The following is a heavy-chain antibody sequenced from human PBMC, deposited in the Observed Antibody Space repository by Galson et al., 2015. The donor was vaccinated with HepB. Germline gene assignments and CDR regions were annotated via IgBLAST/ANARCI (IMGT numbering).Heavy chain of an antibody. D-gene: IGHD5-24*01. CDR1: GFTFSSYA. J-gene: IGHJ4*02. V-gene: IGHV3-30*04. Sequence: SLRLSCAASGFTFSSYAMHWVRQAPGKGLEWVAVISYDGSNKYYADSVKGRFTISRDNSKNTLYLQMNSLRAEDTAVYYCAKDLKLKRWLHTRPSNYWGQGTLVTVSS. CDR2: ISYDGSNK. CDR3: AKDLKLKRWLHTRPSNY.